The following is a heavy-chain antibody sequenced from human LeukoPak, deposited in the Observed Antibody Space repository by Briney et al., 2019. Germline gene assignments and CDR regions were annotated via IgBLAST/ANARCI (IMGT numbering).Heavy chain of an antibody. J-gene: IGHJ4*02. D-gene: IGHD3-3*01. CDR1: GYTFTGYY. CDR3: ARDSPYYDFWSGYSY. V-gene: IGHV1-2*02. CDR2: INPNSGGT. Sequence: APVKVSCKASGYTFTGYYMHWVRQAPGQGLEWMGWINPNSGGTNYAQKFQGRVTMTRDTSISTAYMELSRLRSDDTAVYYCARDSPYYDFWSGYSYWGQGTLVTVSS.